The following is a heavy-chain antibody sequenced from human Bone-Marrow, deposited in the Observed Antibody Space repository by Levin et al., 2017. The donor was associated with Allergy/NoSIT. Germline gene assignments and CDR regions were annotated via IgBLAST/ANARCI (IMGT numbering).Heavy chain of an antibody. CDR2: ISGSGGST. V-gene: IGHV3-23*01. Sequence: GESLKISCAASGFTFSSYAMSWVRQAPGKGLEWVSAISGSGGSTYYADSVKGRFTISRDNSKNTLYLQMNSLRAEDTAVYYCAKDFSSYYYGSGSFDYWGQGTLVTVSS. CDR3: AKDFSSYYYGSGSFDY. D-gene: IGHD3-10*01. J-gene: IGHJ4*02. CDR1: GFTFSSYA.